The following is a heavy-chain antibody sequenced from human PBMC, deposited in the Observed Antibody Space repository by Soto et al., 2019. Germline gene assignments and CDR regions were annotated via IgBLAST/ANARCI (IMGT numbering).Heavy chain of an antibody. D-gene: IGHD1-1*01. CDR1: VYSIIGSPYR. Sequence: PASTXSISGAFGVYSIIGSPYRGWWIRQPPGKVLEWIGSIDDDAKVYYTPSISGLATLFVDTSKNRFSMSLNSVTAADKAVYYCAINTTTQVAGTDYWGQGTLVTVSS. CDR3: AINTTTQVAGTDY. V-gene: IGHV4-39*02. CDR2: IDDDAKV. J-gene: IGHJ4*02.